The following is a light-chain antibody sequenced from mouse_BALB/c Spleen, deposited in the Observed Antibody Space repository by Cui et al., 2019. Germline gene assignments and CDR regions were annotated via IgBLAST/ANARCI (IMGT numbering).Light chain of an antibody. J-gene: IGKJ4*01. Sequence: DIQLTQFPASLAASVREPVTITCRTRWNIHNYLAWYQQKHGKSPQLLVYNAKTIGGGVPSRFSGSGSGTQYSLKINGLQPEDFGRYYCQHFWSTPFTFGSGTKLEIK. V-gene: IGKV12-41*01. CDR3: QHFWSTPFT. CDR1: WNIHNY. CDR2: NAK.